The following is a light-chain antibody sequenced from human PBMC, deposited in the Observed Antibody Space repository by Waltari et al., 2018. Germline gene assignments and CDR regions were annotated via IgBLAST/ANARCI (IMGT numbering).Light chain of an antibody. CDR2: AAS. V-gene: IGKV3-20*01. J-gene: IGKJ1*01. CDR1: QSVSRA. CDR3: QHYVNLPVT. Sequence: EIVFTQSSGTLSLSPGARPTLSCRASQSVSRALAWYQQKPGQAPRLLIYAASTRATGVPDRFSGSGSGTDFSLTISRLDPEDFAVYYCQHYVNLPVTFGQGTKVEI.